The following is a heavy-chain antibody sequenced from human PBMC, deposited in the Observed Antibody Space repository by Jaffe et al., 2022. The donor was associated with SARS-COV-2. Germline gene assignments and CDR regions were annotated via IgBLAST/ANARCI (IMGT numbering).Heavy chain of an antibody. CDR2: IYYSGST. D-gene: IGHD2-15*01. V-gene: IGHV4-39*01. CDR1: GGSISSSSYY. J-gene: IGHJ5*02. Sequence: QLQLQESGPGLVKPSETLSLTCTVSGGSISSSSYYWGWIRQPPGKGLEWIGSIYYSGSTYYNPSLKSRVTISVDTSKNQFSLKLSSVTAADTAVYYCARRGYCSGGSCYQFDPWGQGTLVTVSS. CDR3: ARRGYCSGGSCYQFDP.